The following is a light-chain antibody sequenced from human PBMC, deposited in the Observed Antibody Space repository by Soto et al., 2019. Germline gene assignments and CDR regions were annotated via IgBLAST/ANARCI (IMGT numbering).Light chain of an antibody. CDR3: QQYNSLWT. V-gene: IGKV3-20*01. J-gene: IGKJ1*01. Sequence: EIVLTQSPGTLSLSPGERATLSCRASQSVSSSYLAWYQQKPGQAPRLLIYGASSRATGIPDRFSGSGSGTDFTLTISSLQPDDLATYYCQQYNSLWTFGQGTKVDIK. CDR1: QSVSSSY. CDR2: GAS.